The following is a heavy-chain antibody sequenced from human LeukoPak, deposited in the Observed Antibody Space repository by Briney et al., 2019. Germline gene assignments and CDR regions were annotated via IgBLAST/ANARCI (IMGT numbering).Heavy chain of an antibody. J-gene: IGHJ3*02. CDR3: ARRVPTYYDILTGSSTGENAFDI. Sequence: SETLSLTCTDSGGSISSYYWSWIQQPPGKGLEWIGYIYTSGSTNYNPSLKSRVTISVDTSKNQFSLKLSSVTAADTAVYYCARRVPTYYDILTGSSTGENAFDIWGQGTMVTVSS. D-gene: IGHD3-9*01. V-gene: IGHV4-4*09. CDR2: IYTSGST. CDR1: GGSISSYY.